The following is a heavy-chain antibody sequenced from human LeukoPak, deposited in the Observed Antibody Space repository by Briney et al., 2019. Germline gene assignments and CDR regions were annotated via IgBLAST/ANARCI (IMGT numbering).Heavy chain of an antibody. V-gene: IGHV7-4-1*02. CDR3: ARVVHDYGDYELVY. CDR1: GYTFTSYA. J-gene: IGHJ4*02. CDR2: INTNTGNP. D-gene: IGHD4-17*01. Sequence: ASVKVSCKASGYTFTSYAMNWVRQAPGQGLEWMGWINTNTGNPTYAQGFTGQFVFSLDTSVSTAYLQISSLKAEDTAVYYCARVVHDYGDYELVYWGQGTLVTVSS.